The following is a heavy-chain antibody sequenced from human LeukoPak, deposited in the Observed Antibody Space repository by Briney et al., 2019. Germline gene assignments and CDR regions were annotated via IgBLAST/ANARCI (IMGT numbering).Heavy chain of an antibody. CDR3: ARDLWWSGTDYYYYGMDV. V-gene: IGHV1-69*13. CDR2: IIPIFGTA. CDR1: GGTFSSYA. J-gene: IGHJ6*02. D-gene: IGHD3-16*01. Sequence: SVKVSCKASGGTFSSYAISWVQQAPGQGLEWMGGIIPIFGTANYAQKFQGRVTITADESTSTAYMELSSLRSEDTAVYYCARDLWWSGTDYYYYGMDVWGQGTTVTVSS.